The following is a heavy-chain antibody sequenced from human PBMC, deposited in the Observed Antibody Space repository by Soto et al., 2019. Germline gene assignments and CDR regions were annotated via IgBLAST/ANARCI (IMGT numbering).Heavy chain of an antibody. J-gene: IGHJ6*02. V-gene: IGHV4-34*01. Sequence: QVQLQQWGAGLLKPSETLSLTCAVYGGSFSGYYWSWIRQPPGKGLEWIGEINHSGSTNYNPSLKSRVTISVDTSKNQFSLKLSSVTAADAAVYYCARRWDGCYSFVCYYYYGMDVWGQGTTVTVSS. CDR1: GGSFSGYY. D-gene: IGHD2-15*01. CDR3: ARRWDGCYSFVCYYYYGMDV. CDR2: INHSGST.